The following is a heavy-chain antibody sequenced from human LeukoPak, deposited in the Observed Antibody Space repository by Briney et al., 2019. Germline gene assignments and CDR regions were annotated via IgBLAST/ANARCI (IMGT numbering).Heavy chain of an antibody. D-gene: IGHD3-9*01. CDR3: ASPLVGFDWDHNWFDP. CDR2: MNPNSGNT. Sequence: ASVKVSCKASGYTFTSYDINWVRQATGQGLEWMGWMNPNSGNTGYAQKFQGRVTMTRNTSISTAYMELSSLRSEDTAVYYCASPLVGFDWDHNWFDPWGQGTLVTVSS. CDR1: GYTFTSYD. J-gene: IGHJ5*02. V-gene: IGHV1-8*01.